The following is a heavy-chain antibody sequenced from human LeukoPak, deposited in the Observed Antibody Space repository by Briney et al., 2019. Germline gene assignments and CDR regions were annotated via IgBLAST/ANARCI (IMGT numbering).Heavy chain of an antibody. V-gene: IGHV4-39*01. CDR3: ARQTGSGLFILP. D-gene: IGHD3/OR15-3a*01. J-gene: IGHJ4*02. CDR2: IYYSGNT. Sequence: SETLSLTSTVSGGSIGTYYWSWIRQPPGKGLEWIGSIYYSGNTYYNASLKSQVSISIDTSKNQFSLRLTSVTAADTAVYYCARQTGSGLFILPGGQGTLVTVSS. CDR1: GGSIGTYY.